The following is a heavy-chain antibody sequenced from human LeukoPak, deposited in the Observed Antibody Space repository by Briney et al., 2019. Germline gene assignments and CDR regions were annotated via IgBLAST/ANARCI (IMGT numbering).Heavy chain of an antibody. V-gene: IGHV3-23*01. Sequence: PGGSLRLSCAASGFSFSSYAMSWVRQAPGKGLEWVSAISGSDGSTNYADSVKGRFTISRENSKNTLYLQMNSLRAEDTAVYYCAKGSAKKYNDYWGQGTLVTVSS. CDR1: GFSFSSYA. CDR3: AKGSAKKYNDY. D-gene: IGHD3-10*01. CDR2: ISGSDGST. J-gene: IGHJ4*02.